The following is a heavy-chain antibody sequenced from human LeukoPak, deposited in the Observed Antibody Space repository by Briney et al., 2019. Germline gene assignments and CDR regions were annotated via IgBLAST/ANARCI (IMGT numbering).Heavy chain of an antibody. CDR2: IDPSDSYT. J-gene: IGHJ4*02. D-gene: IGHD6-13*01. CDR1: GYSFTSYW. Sequence: PGESLQISCKGSGYSFTSYWISWVRQLPGKGLEWMGRIDPSDSYTNYSPSFQGHVTISADMSISTAYLQWSSLKASDTAMYYCARHTSSWNEGDDYWGQGTLVTVAS. CDR3: ARHTSSWNEGDDY. V-gene: IGHV5-10-1*01.